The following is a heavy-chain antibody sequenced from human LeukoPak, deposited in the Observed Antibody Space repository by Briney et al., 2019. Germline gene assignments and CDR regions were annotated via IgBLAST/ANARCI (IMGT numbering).Heavy chain of an antibody. J-gene: IGHJ3*02. CDR1: GYTLTELS. CDR2: FDPEDGET. V-gene: IGHV1-24*01. Sequence: ASVKVSCKVSGYTLTELSMHWVRQAPGKGLEWMGGFDPEDGETIYAQKFQGRVTMTEDTSTDTAYMELSSLRSEDTAVYYCARGLGGSGVGATGDAFDIWGQGTMVTVSS. D-gene: IGHD1-26*01. CDR3: ARGLGGSGVGATGDAFDI.